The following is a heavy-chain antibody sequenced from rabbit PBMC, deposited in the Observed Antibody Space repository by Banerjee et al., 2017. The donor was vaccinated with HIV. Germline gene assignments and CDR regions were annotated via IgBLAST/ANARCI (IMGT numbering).Heavy chain of an antibody. Sequence: QSLEESGGDLVKPGASLTLTCTASGFSFSVSYYLCWVRQAPGKGPEWIACIDTSRGSTYYASWAKGRFTISKTSSTTVTLQMTSLTAADTATYFCAREGYYSLVYAADTYGFNYFNLWGPGTLVT. J-gene: IGHJ4*01. CDR1: GFSFSVSYY. V-gene: IGHV1S40*01. D-gene: IGHD6-1*01. CDR2: IDTSRGST. CDR3: AREGYYSLVYAADTYGFNYFNL.